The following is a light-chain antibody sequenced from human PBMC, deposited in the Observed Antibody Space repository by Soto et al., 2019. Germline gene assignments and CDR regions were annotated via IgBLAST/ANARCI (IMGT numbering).Light chain of an antibody. V-gene: IGLV2-8*01. CDR1: SSDVGRYNY. CDR2: EVT. Sequence: QSALTQPPSASGSPGQSVTISCTGTSSDVGRYNYVSWYQQHPGKAPKLMISEVTKRPSGVPDRFSGSKSCNTASLTVSGLQAEDDSDYYCSSYAVGNFLYDFVTVSVVT. CDR3: SSYAVGNFLYD. J-gene: IGLJ1*01.